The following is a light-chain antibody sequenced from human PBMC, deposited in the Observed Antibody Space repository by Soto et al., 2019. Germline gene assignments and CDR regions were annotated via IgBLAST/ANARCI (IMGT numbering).Light chain of an antibody. V-gene: IGKV3-11*01. J-gene: IGKJ4*01. Sequence: EIVLTQSPATLSLSPGERATLSCRASQSVSSYLAWYQQKPGQAPRLLIYDASNRVTGIPARFSGSGSGTDLSLTISSLEPEEFAVYYCQQRSNFLTFGGVTKVEIK. CDR1: QSVSSY. CDR3: QQRSNFLT. CDR2: DAS.